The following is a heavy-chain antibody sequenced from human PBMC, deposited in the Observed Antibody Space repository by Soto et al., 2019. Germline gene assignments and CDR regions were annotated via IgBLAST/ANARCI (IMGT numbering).Heavy chain of an antibody. D-gene: IGHD5-12*01. Sequence: QVQLVQSGAEVRQPASSVKVSCKTSGGTFSSYAISWVRQAPGQGLEWMGGIVPIVGTTTYAQKFQGRVTSNEDEATSTAYMQLSRLRSDDTVVYDCVRVVAIPGYPDHWGQGTLVTVSS. CDR2: IVPIVGTT. J-gene: IGHJ4*02. V-gene: IGHV1-69*12. CDR3: VRVVAIPGYPDH. CDR1: GGTFSSYA.